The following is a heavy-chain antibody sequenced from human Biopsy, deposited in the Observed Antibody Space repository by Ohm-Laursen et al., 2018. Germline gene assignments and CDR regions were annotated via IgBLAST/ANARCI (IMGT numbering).Heavy chain of an antibody. V-gene: IGHV4-59*01. D-gene: IGHD1-26*01. CDR1: GGSISNYF. CDR2: FRFEDRT. CDR3: ALGGGSYVNFDY. J-gene: IGHJ4*02. Sequence: TLSLTCSVSGGSISNYFWTWIRQPPGKGLEWIGYFRFEDRTSYNSSLKSRVTISADTSKNQFSLRLSSVTAADTAVYYCALGGGSYVNFDYWGQGTPVTVSS.